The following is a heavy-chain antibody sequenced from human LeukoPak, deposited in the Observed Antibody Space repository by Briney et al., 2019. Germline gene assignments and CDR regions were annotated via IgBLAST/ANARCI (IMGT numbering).Heavy chain of an antibody. CDR2: MNANSGTT. V-gene: IGHV1-8*01. CDR1: GYTFTSYE. Sequence: GASVKVSCKASGYTFTSYEIMWVRQATGQGLEWMGWMNANSGTTHYAQNFQGRVTMTRNTPTSTAYMELSRLRSEDTGVYYCARRAESPYYCYYYMDVWGKGTTVTVSS. CDR3: ARRAESPYYCYYYMDV. J-gene: IGHJ6*03.